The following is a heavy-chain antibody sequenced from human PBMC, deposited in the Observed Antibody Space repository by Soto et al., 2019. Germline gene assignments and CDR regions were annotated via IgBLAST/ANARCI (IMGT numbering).Heavy chain of an antibody. J-gene: IGHJ5*02. V-gene: IGHV1-8*02. D-gene: IGHD6-13*01. CDR1: GYTFTSYY. CDR3: ARGSKGSSWYAYWFDP. Sequence: ASVKVSCKASGYTFTSYYINWVRQATGQGLEWMGWMNPNSGNTGYAQKFQGRVTMTRNTSISTAYMELSSLRSEDTAVYYCARGSKGSSWYAYWFDPWGQGTLVTVSS. CDR2: MNPNSGNT.